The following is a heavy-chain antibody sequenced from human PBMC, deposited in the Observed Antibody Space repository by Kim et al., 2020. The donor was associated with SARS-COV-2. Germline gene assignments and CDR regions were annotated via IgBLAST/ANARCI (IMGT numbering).Heavy chain of an antibody. CDR3: ARGEYSSGWYADI. D-gene: IGHD6-19*01. V-gene: IGHV1-18*01. J-gene: IGHJ3*02. Sequence: YAQKLQGRVTMTTDTSTSTAYMELRSLRSDDTAVYYCARGEYSSGWYADIWGQGTMVTVSS.